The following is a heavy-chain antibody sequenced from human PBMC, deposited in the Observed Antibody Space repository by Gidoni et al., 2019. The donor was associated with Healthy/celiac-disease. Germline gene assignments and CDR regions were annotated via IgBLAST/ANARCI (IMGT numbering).Heavy chain of an antibody. CDR3: AKDRGWLQPGRNDY. D-gene: IGHD5-12*01. V-gene: IGHV3-23*01. CDR1: GFPFSSYA. CDR2: ISGSGGST. J-gene: IGHJ4*02. Sequence: EVQLLESGGGLVQPGGSLRLPCAASGFPFSSYAMSWVRQAPGKGLEWVSAISGSGGSTYYADSVKGRFTSSRDNSKNTLYLQMNSLRAEDTAVYYCAKDRGWLQPGRNDYWGQGTLVTVSS.